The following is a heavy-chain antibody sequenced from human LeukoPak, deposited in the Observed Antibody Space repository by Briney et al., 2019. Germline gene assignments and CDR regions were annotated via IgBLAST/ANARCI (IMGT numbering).Heavy chain of an antibody. J-gene: IGHJ6*02. CDR1: GFTFSTYA. Sequence: GGSLRLSCAASGFTFSTYAMSWVRQAPGKGLEWVSAISGSGGSTYYADSVKGRFTISRDNSKNTLYLQMNSLRAEDTAVYYCAKDRYCSSTSCDMDVWGQGTTVTVS. CDR2: ISGSGGST. V-gene: IGHV3-23*01. D-gene: IGHD2-2*01. CDR3: AKDRYCSSTSCDMDV.